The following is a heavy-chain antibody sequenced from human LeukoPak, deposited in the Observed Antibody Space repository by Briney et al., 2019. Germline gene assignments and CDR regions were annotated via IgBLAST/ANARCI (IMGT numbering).Heavy chain of an antibody. D-gene: IGHD4-17*01. Sequence: PSETLSLTCIVSGGAIGSSSHYWGWIRQPPGKGLEWIGSIYHSGSTVYNPSLKSRVAISVDTSRNQFSLKLNSVTASDTAVYYCARNTTVTDWYFDLWGRGTLVTVSS. CDR2: IYHSGST. CDR3: ARNTTVTDWYFDL. V-gene: IGHV4-39*01. J-gene: IGHJ2*01. CDR1: GGAIGSSSHY.